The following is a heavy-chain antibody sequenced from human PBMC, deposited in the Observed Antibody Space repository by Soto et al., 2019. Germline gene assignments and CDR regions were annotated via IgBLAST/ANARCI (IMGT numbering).Heavy chain of an antibody. CDR2: INPNSGGT. D-gene: IGHD6-13*01. J-gene: IGHJ6*02. CDR3: ARDLYSSSWYRYYYYYGMDV. Sequence: ASVKVSCKASGYTFTGYYMHWVRQAPGQGLEWMGWINPNSGGTNYAQKFQGRVTISRDNSKNTLYLQMNSLRAEDTAVYYCARDLYSSSWYRYYYYYGMDVWGQGTTVTVSS. CDR1: GYTFTGYY. V-gene: IGHV1-2*02.